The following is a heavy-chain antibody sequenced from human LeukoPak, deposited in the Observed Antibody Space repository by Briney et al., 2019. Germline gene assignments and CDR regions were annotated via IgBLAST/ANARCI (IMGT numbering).Heavy chain of an antibody. J-gene: IGHJ3*02. CDR3: VRVSIAAAGTGAFDI. CDR1: GGSISSYY. V-gene: IGHV4-4*07. D-gene: IGHD6-13*01. CDR2: IYTSGST. Sequence: SETLSLTCTVSGGSISSYYWSWIRQPAGEGLEWIGRIYTSGSTNYNPSLKSRVTMSVDTSKNQFSLKLSSVTAADTAVYYCVRVSIAAAGTGAFDIWGQGTMVTVSS.